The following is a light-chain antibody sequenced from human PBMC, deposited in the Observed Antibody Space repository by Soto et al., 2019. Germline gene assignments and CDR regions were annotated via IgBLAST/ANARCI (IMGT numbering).Light chain of an antibody. CDR2: SAS. CDR1: QSISNY. V-gene: IGKV1-39*01. J-gene: IGKJ1*01. Sequence: IHMTHAPSSLSASVLYRVTMSFLASQSISNYLNWYQQKPGNAPKLLISSASGLQSGVPSRFSGSGSGTDFTLTISDLQPEDFATYYCQQSYNTPRTFGQGTKVDIK. CDR3: QQSYNTPRT.